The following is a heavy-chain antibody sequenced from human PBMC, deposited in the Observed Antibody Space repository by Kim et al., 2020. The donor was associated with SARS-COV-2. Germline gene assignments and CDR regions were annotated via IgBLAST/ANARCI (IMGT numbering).Heavy chain of an antibody. CDR2: IDCGNGNT. Sequence: ASVNVSCKTSGHFFTRDSIHWVRQAPGQGLEWMGGIDCGNGNTIYSQKFQGRVTFTTDTSASTAYMELSFLRSEDSAVYYCLGGFYCDYWGQGTLVTVSS. V-gene: IGHV1-3*01. CDR3: LGGFYCDY. D-gene: IGHD3-22*01. J-gene: IGHJ4*02. CDR1: GHFFTRDS.